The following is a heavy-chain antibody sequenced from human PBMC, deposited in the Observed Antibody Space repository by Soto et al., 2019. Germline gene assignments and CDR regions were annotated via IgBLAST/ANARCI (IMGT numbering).Heavy chain of an antibody. V-gene: IGHV1-18*01. D-gene: IGHD2-2*01. J-gene: IGHJ5*02. CDR3: ARVVPGAEAWFGP. CDR1: GYTFSNYG. CDR2: ISLYSDGT. Sequence: SVKVSFKTSGYTFSNYGITWVRQAPGQPLEWLGWISLYSDGTNYAQKFQGRVSMTTDTSTTTAYMELRSLRSDDKAVYYCARVVPGAEAWFGPWGQGTLVTVYS.